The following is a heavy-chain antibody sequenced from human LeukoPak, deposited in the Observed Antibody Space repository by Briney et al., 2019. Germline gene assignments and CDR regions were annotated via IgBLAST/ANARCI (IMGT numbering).Heavy chain of an antibody. CDR2: IIPIFGTA. Sequence: VASVKVSCMASGGTFSRYAISWVRQAPGQGLEWMGGIIPIFGTANYAQKFQGRVTITADESTSTAYMELSSLRSEDTAVYYCARGARGYSYDDAFDIWGQGTMVTVSS. D-gene: IGHD5-18*01. CDR3: ARGARGYSYDDAFDI. J-gene: IGHJ3*02. V-gene: IGHV1-69*01. CDR1: GGTFSRYA.